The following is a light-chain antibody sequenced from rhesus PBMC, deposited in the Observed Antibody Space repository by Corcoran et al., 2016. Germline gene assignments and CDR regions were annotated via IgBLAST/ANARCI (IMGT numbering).Light chain of an antibody. CDR1: QGASSY. CDR2: YAS. V-gene: IGKV1-37*01. Sequence: DIQMTQSPSSLSASVGDTVTITCRASQGASSYLAWFQPKPGKAPKPLIYYASILESGVPSRFSGSGSGTEFTLTISSLQPEDFATYYCQQYNSAPYSFGQGTKVEIK. J-gene: IGKJ2*01. CDR3: QQYNSAPYS.